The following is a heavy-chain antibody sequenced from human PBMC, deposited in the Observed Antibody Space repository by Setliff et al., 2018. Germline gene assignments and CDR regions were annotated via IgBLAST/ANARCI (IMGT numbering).Heavy chain of an antibody. V-gene: IGHV3-30*02. CDR1: GFTFSGFG. J-gene: IGHJ5*02. Sequence: PGGSLRLSCAASGFTFSGFGMHWVRQAPGKGLEWVAFIRYNGNNQYYSDSVKGRFTTSRDNSKNTLNLQMNGLRAEDTAVYYCARDVFDFRTGQAAPWGPGTLVTVSS. CDR3: ARDVFDFRTGQAAP. CDR2: IRYNGNNQ. D-gene: IGHD3-3*01.